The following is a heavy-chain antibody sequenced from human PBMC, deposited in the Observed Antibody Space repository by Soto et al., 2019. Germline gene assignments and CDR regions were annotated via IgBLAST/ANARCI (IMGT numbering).Heavy chain of an antibody. Sequence: QVQLVQSGAEVKKPGSSVKVSCKASGDTFSSYTITWVRQAPGQGLEWMGGIIPLFGTTYYAQKFHGRVTFTADTYTSTAYMELSSLTSEDRAVYYCARKVASSDDAFDIWGQGTTVTVSS. CDR3: ARKVASSDDAFDI. J-gene: IGHJ3*02. CDR2: IIPLFGTT. CDR1: GDTFSSYT. V-gene: IGHV1-69*06.